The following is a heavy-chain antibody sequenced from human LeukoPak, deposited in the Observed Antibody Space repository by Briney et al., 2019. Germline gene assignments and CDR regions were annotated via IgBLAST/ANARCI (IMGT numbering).Heavy chain of an antibody. CDR3: ARHYYDSSGYGGPRFDY. CDR1: GGSISSSSYY. Sequence: SETLSLTCTVSGGSISSSSYYWGWIRQPPGRGLEWIGSIYYSGSTYYNPSLKSRVTISVDTFKNQFSLKLSSVTAADTAVYYCARHYYDSSGYGGPRFDYWGQGTLVTVSS. J-gene: IGHJ4*02. CDR2: IYYSGST. D-gene: IGHD3-22*01. V-gene: IGHV4-39*01.